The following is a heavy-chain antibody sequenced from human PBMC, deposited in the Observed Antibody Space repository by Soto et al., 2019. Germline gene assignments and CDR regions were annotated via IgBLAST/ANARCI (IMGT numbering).Heavy chain of an antibody. Sequence: QVHLVQSGAEVKKPGASVKVSCKGSGYAFTTYGITWVRQVPGQGHEWMGWISAHNGNTNYAKKLQCRVTVTRDTSTSTAYMELRSLRSDDTAVYYCARGRYGDYWGQGALVTVSS. V-gene: IGHV1-18*01. CDR1: GYAFTTYG. CDR3: ARGRYGDY. CDR2: ISAHNGNT. J-gene: IGHJ4*02. D-gene: IGHD1-1*01.